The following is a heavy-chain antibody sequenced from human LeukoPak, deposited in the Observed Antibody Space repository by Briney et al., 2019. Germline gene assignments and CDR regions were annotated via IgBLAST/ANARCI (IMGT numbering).Heavy chain of an antibody. CDR2: ISGSGGST. Sequence: PGGSLRLSCAASGFTFSSYAMSWVRQAPGKGLEWVSAISGSGGSTYYADSVKGRFTISRDNSKNALYLQMNSLRAEDTAVYYCAKEVRGYYDSSGSTYWGQGTLVTVSS. D-gene: IGHD3-22*01. J-gene: IGHJ4*02. CDR1: GFTFSSYA. CDR3: AKEVRGYYDSSGSTY. V-gene: IGHV3-23*01.